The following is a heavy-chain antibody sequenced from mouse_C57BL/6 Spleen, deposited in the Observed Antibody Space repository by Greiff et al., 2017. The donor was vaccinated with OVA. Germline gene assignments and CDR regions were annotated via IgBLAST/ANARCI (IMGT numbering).Heavy chain of an antibody. Sequence: VHVKQSGPELVKPGASVKISCKASGYSFTDYNMNWVKQSNGKSLEWIGVINPNYGTTSYNQKFKGKATLTVDQSSSTAYMQLNSLTSEDSAVYYCATNLHYYGSSHWYFDVWGTGTTVTVSS. CDR3: ATNLHYYGSSHWYFDV. J-gene: IGHJ1*03. V-gene: IGHV1-39*01. CDR1: GYSFTDYN. CDR2: INPNYGTT. D-gene: IGHD1-1*01.